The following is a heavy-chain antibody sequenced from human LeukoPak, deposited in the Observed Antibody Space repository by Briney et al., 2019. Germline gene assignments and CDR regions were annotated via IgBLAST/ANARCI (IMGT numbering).Heavy chain of an antibody. J-gene: IGHJ5*02. V-gene: IGHV1-2*02. CDR2: INPNSGGT. Sequence: ASVKVSCKASGYTFIGYYMHWVRQAPGQGFEWMGWINPNSGGTNYAQKFQGRVTMTRDTSISTAYMELSRLRSDDTAVYYRAKGYCSSTSCYVNWFDPWGQGTLVTVSS. CDR3: AKGYCSSTSCYVNWFDP. CDR1: GYTFIGYY. D-gene: IGHD2-2*01.